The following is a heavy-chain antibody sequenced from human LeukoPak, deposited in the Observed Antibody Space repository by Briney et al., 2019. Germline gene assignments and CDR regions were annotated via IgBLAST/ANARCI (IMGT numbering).Heavy chain of an antibody. CDR1: GFTVSSNY. CDR2: IYSGGAGST. J-gene: IGHJ6*02. Sequence: GGSLRLSCAASGFTVSSNYMNWVRQAPGKGLEWVSVIYSGGAGSTYYADSVKDRFTVYRDNSKNTVYLQMNSLRAEDTAVYYCARRGSHGFWSGSSGLDFWGRGTTVTVSS. CDR3: ARRGSHGFWSGSSGLDF. V-gene: IGHV3-53*01. D-gene: IGHD3-3*01.